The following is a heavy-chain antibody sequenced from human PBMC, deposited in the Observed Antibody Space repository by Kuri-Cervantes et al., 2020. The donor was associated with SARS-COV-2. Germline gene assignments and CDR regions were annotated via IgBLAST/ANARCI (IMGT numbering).Heavy chain of an antibody. J-gene: IGHJ5*02. Sequence: ASVKVSCKVSGNTLTELPLHWVRQAPGKGLEWMGGFDPEDGKTIYAQKFQGRVTMTEDTSTDTAYMELSSLRSEDTAVYYCATGPPLVGATSLGGWFDPWGQGTLVTVSS. CDR2: FDPEDGKT. V-gene: IGHV1-24*01. D-gene: IGHD1-26*01. CDR1: GNTLTELP. CDR3: ATGPPLVGATSLGGWFDP.